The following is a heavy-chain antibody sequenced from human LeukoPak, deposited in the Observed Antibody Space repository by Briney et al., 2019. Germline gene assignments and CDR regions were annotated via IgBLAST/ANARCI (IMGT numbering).Heavy chain of an antibody. CDR3: ARQVRSSGWYPDY. CDR1: GVSITSNRFY. J-gene: IGHJ4*02. Sequence: KASETLSLTCTAPGVSITSNRFYWGWIRQPPGKGLQWLGSFFYIRNLYYSPSLKSRGTMSVDTSNNQFALHLSSVTAADTAVYYCARQVRSSGWYPDYWGQGTLVTVSS. V-gene: IGHV4-39*01. D-gene: IGHD6-19*01. CDR2: FFYIRNL.